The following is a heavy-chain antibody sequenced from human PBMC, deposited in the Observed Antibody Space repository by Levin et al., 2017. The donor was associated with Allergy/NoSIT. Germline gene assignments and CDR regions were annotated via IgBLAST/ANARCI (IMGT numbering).Heavy chain of an antibody. J-gene: IGHJ4*02. CDR2: ISSSSSYI. CDR3: AREGAYGDYLDY. D-gene: IGHD4-17*01. V-gene: IGHV3-21*01. Sequence: GESLKISCAASGFTFSSYSMNWVRQAPGKGLEWVSSISSSSSYIYYADSVKGRFTISRDNAKNSLYLQMNSLRAEDTAVYYCAREGAYGDYLDYWGQGTLVTVSS. CDR1: GFTFSSYS.